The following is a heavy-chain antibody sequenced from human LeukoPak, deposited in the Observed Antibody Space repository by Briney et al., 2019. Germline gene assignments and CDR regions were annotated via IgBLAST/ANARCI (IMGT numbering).Heavy chain of an antibody. CDR2: INHSGST. CDR1: GGSFSGYY. J-gene: IGHJ4*02. CDR3: ARGSRWFGRTGPFDY. D-gene: IGHD1-1*01. V-gene: IGHV4-34*01. Sequence: PSETLSLTCAVYGGSFSGYYWSWIRQPPGKGLEWIGEINHSGSTNYNPSLKSRVTISVDTSKNQFSLKLSSVTAADTAVYYCARGSRWFGRTGPFDYWGQGTLVTVSS.